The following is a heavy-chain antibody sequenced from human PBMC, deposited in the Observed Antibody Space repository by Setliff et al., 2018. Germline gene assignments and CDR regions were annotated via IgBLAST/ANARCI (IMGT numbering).Heavy chain of an antibody. CDR1: GYTFTGYY. D-gene: IGHD4-17*01. J-gene: IGHJ1*01. V-gene: IGHV1-69*10. CDR2: IIPILGIA. CDR3: ARNVDTVGYFQH. Sequence: SVKVSCKASGYTFTGYYMHWVRQAPGQGLEWMGGIIPILGIANYAQKFQGRVTITTDESTSTAYMELNSLTSEDTAVYYCARNVDTVGYFQHWGQGTLVTVSS.